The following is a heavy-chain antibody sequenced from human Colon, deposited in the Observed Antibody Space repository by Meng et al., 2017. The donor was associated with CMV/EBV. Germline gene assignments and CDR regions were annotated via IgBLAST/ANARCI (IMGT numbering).Heavy chain of an antibody. V-gene: IGHV3-74*01. CDR2: INSDGNST. J-gene: IGHJ4*02. D-gene: IGHD6-13*01. CDR3: ARDQTGIAAAGISY. CDR1: FFSVSYYW. Sequence: AACFFSVSYYWMHWVRQAPGKGLVWVSRINSDGNSTSYADSVKGRFTISRDNAKNTLYLQMNSLRAEDTAVYYCARDQTGIAAAGISYWGQGTLVTVSS.